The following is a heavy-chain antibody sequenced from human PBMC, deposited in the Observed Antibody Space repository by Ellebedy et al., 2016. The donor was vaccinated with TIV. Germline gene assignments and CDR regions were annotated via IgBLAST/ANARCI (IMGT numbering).Heavy chain of an antibody. J-gene: IGHJ6*02. V-gene: IGHV4-59*01. CDR2: IYYSGST. Sequence: MPGGSLRLSCTVSGGSISSYYWSWIRQPPGKGLEWIGYIYYSGSTNYNPSLKSRVTISVDTSKNQFSLKLSSVTAADTAVYYCARDNSSGWYFPYYYYGMDVWGQGTTVTVSS. D-gene: IGHD6-19*01. CDR1: GGSISSYY. CDR3: ARDNSSGWYFPYYYYGMDV.